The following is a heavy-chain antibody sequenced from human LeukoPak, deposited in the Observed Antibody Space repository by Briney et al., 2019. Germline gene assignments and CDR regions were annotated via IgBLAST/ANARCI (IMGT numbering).Heavy chain of an antibody. V-gene: IGHV3-23*01. D-gene: IGHD2/OR15-2a*01. CDR2: ITGSGGST. CDR1: GFTLSSYT. Sequence: GGSLRPSCAASGFTLSSYTYTMSWVRQAPGKGLEWVTGITGSGGSTYYAVSVKGRFTISRDNSKNTLYLHMNSLTVEDTAIYYCAKGLKYGGQGTLVTVSS. CDR3: AKGLKY. J-gene: IGHJ4*02.